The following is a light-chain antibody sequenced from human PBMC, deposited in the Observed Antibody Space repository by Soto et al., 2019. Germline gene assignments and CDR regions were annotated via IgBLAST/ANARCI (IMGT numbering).Light chain of an antibody. V-gene: IGLV2-14*03. Sequence: QSVLTQPASVSGSPGQSITLSCTGATSDVGGFDYVSWYQQHPGKAPKLMMFDVSNRPSGVSDRFSGSKSGNTASLTISGLQAEDEADYYCSSYTTTGTQVFGTGTKVTVL. CDR1: TSDVGGFDY. CDR2: DVS. J-gene: IGLJ1*01. CDR3: SSYTTTGTQV.